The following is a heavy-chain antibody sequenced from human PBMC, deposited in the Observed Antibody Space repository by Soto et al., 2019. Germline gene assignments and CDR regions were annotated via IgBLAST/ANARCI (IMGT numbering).Heavy chain of an antibody. CDR3: ARDQNYYDSSGYWDV. J-gene: IGHJ6*02. D-gene: IGHD3-22*01. V-gene: IGHV3-53*01. CDR2: IYSGGST. Sequence: PGGSLRLSCAASGFTVSSNYMSWVRQAPGKGLEWVSVIYSGGSTYYADSVKGRFTISRDNSKNTLYLQMNSLRAEDTAVYYCARDQNYYDSSGYWDVWGQGTTVTVSS. CDR1: GFTVSSNY.